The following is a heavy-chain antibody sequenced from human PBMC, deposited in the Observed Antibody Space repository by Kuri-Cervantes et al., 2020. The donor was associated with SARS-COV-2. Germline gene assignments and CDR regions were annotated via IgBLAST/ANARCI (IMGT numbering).Heavy chain of an antibody. CDR3: WDYYDITGLLRDHH. J-gene: IGHJ1*01. CDR1: GFTFSSYA. D-gene: IGHD3-22*01. Sequence: GGSLRLSCAASGFTFSSYAMHWVRQASGKGLEWVGRIRSKAEGYATAYAASVKGRFTVSRDDSKNTAYLQMNSLKTEDTAVYYCWDYYDITGLLRDHHWGHGTPVTVSS. V-gene: IGHV3-73*01. CDR2: IRSKAEGYAT.